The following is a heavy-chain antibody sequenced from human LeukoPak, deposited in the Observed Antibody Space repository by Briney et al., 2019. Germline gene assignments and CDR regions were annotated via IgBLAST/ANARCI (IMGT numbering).Heavy chain of an antibody. V-gene: IGHV1-69*13. CDR2: IIPIFGTA. J-gene: IGHJ5*02. CDR3: ARGRGDDYGDYVGWFDP. CDR1: GGTFSSYA. Sequence: ASVKVSCKASGGTFSSYAISWVRQAPGQGLEWMGGIIPIFGTANYAQKFQGRVTITADESTSTAYMELSSLRSEDTAVYYCARGRGDDYGDYVGWFDPWGQGTLVTVSS. D-gene: IGHD4-17*01.